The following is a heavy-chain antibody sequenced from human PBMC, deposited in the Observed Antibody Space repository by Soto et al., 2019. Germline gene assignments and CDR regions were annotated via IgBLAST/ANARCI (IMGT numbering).Heavy chain of an antibody. D-gene: IGHD2-2*01. CDR2: IYYSGST. V-gene: IGHV4-31*03. J-gene: IGHJ3*02. Sequence: QVQLQESGPGLVKPSQTLSLTCTVSGGSISSGGYYWSWIRQHPGKGLEWIGYIYYSGSTYYNPSLKSRVTISVDTSKNQFSLKLSSVTAADTAVYYCARDDGWNVVVPAAMAPGGSYQRGHAFDIWGQGTMVTVSS. CDR1: GGSISSGGYY. CDR3: ARDDGWNVVVPAAMAPGGSYQRGHAFDI.